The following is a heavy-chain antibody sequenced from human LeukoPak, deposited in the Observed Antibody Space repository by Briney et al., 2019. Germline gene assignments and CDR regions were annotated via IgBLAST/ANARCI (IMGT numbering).Heavy chain of an antibody. CDR2: INHSGST. CDR3: ARSIVGASYFDY. CDR1: GGSFSGYY. Sequence: SETLSLTCAVYGGSFSGYYWSWIRQPPGKGLEWIGEINHSGSTNYNPSLKSRVTISVDTSQNQFSLKLSSVTAGDTAVYYCARSIVGASYFDYWGQGTLVTVSS. J-gene: IGHJ4*02. D-gene: IGHD1-26*01. V-gene: IGHV4-34*01.